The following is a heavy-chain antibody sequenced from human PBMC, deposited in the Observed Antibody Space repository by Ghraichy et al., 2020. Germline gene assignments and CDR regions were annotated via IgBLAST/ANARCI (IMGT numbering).Heavy chain of an antibody. Sequence: SETLSLTCTVSGDSISRDYWSWIRQPPGKGLEWIGDISYSGSTNYSPSLKSRAIMSIDTSKNQFSLKLTSVTAADTAVYFCARAKSVFKWFDPWGQGILVTVSS. V-gene: IGHV4-59*01. CDR3: ARAKSVFKWFDP. CDR2: ISYSGST. D-gene: IGHD2-8*01. J-gene: IGHJ5*02. CDR1: GDSISRDY.